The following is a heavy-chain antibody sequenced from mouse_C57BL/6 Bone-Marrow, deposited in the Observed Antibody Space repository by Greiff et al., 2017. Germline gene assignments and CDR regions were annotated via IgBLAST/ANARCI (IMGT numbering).Heavy chain of an antibody. D-gene: IGHD1-1*01. CDR3: ARRNYGSSSYWYFDV. CDR2: INPSTGGT. Sequence: EVQLQQSGPELVKPGASVKISCKASGYSFTGYYMNWVKQSPEKSLEWIGEINPSTGGTTYNQKFKAKATLTVDKSSSTAYMQLKSLTSEDSAVYYCARRNYGSSSYWYFDVWGTGTTVTVSS. V-gene: IGHV1-42*01. CDR1: GYSFTGYY. J-gene: IGHJ1*03.